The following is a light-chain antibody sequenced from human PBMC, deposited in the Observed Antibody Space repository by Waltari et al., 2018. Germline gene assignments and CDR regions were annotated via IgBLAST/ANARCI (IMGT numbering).Light chain of an antibody. J-gene: IGLJ3*02. CDR1: SNDIGYFNL. CDR3: CSYAGRSTWV. CDR2: EVY. Sequence: QSALTQPAPVSGYPGQSITLPCTGTSNDIGYFNLVSWYQQHPGKAPKLMIYEVYNRPSGVSNRLSGAKSGNTASLTIFGLQAEDEADYYCCSYAGRSTWVFGGGTKVTVL. V-gene: IGLV2-23*02.